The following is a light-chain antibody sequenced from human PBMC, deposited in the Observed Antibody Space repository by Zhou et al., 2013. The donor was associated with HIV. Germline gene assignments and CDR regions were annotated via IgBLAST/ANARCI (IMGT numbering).Light chain of an antibody. Sequence: IHMTQSPTSLSASVGDRVTITCRASQTISDWLAWYQQKPGKAPKLLIYKASTLEIGVPSRFSGSGSGTEFTLTISSLQPDDFATYYCQQYNTLVTFGQGTKLEIK. V-gene: IGKV1-5*03. J-gene: IGKJ2*01. CDR3: QQYNTLVT. CDR2: KAS. CDR1: QTISDW.